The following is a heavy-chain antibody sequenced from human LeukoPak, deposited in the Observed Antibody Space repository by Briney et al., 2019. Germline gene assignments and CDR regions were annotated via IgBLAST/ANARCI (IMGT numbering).Heavy chain of an antibody. V-gene: IGHV4-39*01. CDR3: ARHKSSSSSWFDP. CDR1: GDSISRNDYF. Sequence: PSETLSLTCTVSGDSISRNDYFWGWIRQSPGKGLEWIGSVYYNGATQYSPSLKSRVTMSVDTSKNQFSLKLSSVTAADTAVYYCARHKSSSSSWFDPWGQGTLVTVSS. J-gene: IGHJ5*02. CDR2: VYYNGAT. D-gene: IGHD6-6*01.